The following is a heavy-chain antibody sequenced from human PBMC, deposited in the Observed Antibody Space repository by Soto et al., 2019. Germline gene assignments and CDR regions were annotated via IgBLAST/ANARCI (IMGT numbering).Heavy chain of an antibody. CDR2: IYHSANT. V-gene: IGHV4-4*02. J-gene: IGHJ6*02. CDR1: GYSVTRSNW. D-gene: IGHD6-19*01. Sequence: PSETLSLTXAVSGYSVTRSNWWSWVRQSPGKGLEWIGEIYHSANTKYNPSLKSRITMSVDKAKNQFSLKMTSVTAADTAVYYCATSGWNEDFYYYYGMDVWGQGTTVTVSS. CDR3: ATSGWNEDFYYYYGMDV.